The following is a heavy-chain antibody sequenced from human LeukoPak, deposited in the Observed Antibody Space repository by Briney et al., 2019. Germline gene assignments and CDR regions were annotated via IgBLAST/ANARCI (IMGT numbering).Heavy chain of an antibody. CDR1: DDSISSGTYY. V-gene: IGHV4-61*02. Sequence: PSETLSLTCTVSDDSISSGTYYWTWIRQPAGRGLEWIGRISSTGSTNYNPSLKSRVTISIDPSKNQFSLRLKSVTAADTAIYFLARLYFFSKLNFFCSWGQGTLVTGSS. CDR2: ISSTGST. J-gene: IGHJ5*02. CDR3: ARLYFFSKLNFFCS. D-gene: IGHD3-9*01.